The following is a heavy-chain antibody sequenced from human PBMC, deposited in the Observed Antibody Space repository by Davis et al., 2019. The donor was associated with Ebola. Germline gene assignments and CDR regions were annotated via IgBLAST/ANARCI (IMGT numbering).Heavy chain of an antibody. J-gene: IGHJ4*02. CDR3: AKDLGITVAGLPDY. CDR1: GFTFSSYW. D-gene: IGHD6-19*01. CDR2: IQYDESNK. Sequence: GESLKISCAASGFTFSSYWMHWVRQAPGKGLEWVTFIQYDESNKYYADSVKGRFTISRDNSKNTLYLQMNSLRAEDTALYYCAKDLGITVAGLPDYWGQGTLVTVSS. V-gene: IGHV3-30*02.